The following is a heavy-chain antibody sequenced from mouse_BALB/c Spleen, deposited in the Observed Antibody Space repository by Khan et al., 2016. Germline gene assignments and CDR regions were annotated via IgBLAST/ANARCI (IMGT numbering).Heavy chain of an antibody. V-gene: IGHV14-3*02. CDR1: GFNIKDTY. J-gene: IGHJ3*01. Sequence: IQLVQSGAELVKPGASVKLSCTASGFNIKDTYMHWVKQRPEQGLEWIGRIDPENGNTKYDPKFQGKATITADTSSNTAYLQLSSLTSEDTAGYYCARSPYDYDGGFAYWGQGTLVTVSA. D-gene: IGHD2-4*01. CDR2: IDPENGNT. CDR3: ARSPYDYDGGFAY.